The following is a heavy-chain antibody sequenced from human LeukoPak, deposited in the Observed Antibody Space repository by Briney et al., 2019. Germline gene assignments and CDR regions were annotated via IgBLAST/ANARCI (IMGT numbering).Heavy chain of an antibody. D-gene: IGHD1-26*01. J-gene: IGHJ3*02. CDR1: GFTVSSNY. V-gene: IGHV3-53*01. Sequence: QPGRSLRLSCAASGFTVSSNYMSWVRQAPGKGLEWVSVIYSGGSTYYADSVKGRFTISRDNSKNTLYLQMNSLRAEDTAVYYCARAPYSGSYYGRAFDIWGQGTMVTVSS. CDR3: ARAPYSGSYYGRAFDI. CDR2: IYSGGST.